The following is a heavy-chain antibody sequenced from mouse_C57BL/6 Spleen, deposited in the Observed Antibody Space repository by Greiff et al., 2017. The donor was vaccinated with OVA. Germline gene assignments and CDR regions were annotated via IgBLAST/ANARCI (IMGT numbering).Heavy chain of an antibody. Sequence: EVKLVESGEGLVKPGGSLKLSCAASGFTFSSYAMSWVRQTPEKRLEWVAYISSGGDYIYYADTVKGRFTISRDNARNTLYLQMSSLKSEDTAMYYCTRDAITTVVARPFDYWGQGTTLTVSS. V-gene: IGHV5-9-1*02. CDR3: TRDAITTVVARPFDY. J-gene: IGHJ2*01. CDR1: GFTFSSYA. D-gene: IGHD1-1*01. CDR2: ISSGGDYI.